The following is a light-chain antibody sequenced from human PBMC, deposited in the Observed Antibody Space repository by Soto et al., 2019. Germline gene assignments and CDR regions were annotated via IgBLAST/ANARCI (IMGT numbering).Light chain of an antibody. CDR1: QSVSSSY. CDR2: DVS. CDR3: QQRSNWPPIT. V-gene: IGKV3D-20*02. Sequence: EIVLTQSPGTLSLSPGERATLSCRASQSVSSSYLAWYQQKPGQAPRLLIYDVSDRATGIPARFSGSGSGTDFTLTISSLEPEDFAVYYCQQRSNWPPITFGQGTRLEIK. J-gene: IGKJ5*01.